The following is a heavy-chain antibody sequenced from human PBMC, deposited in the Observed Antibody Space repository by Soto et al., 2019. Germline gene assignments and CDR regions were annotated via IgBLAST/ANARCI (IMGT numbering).Heavy chain of an antibody. V-gene: IGHV3-72*01. D-gene: IGHD3-22*01. CDR1: GFTFSDHY. CDR2: IRNKGNRYTT. Sequence: PGGSLRLSCAASGFTFSDHYMDWVRQAPGKGLEWVGLIRNKGNRYTTEYAASVRGRFTISRDDSENTLYLQMNSLRAEDTAVYYCAKDSSGYPGGYFDYWGQGTLVTVSS. J-gene: IGHJ4*02. CDR3: AKDSSGYPGGYFDY.